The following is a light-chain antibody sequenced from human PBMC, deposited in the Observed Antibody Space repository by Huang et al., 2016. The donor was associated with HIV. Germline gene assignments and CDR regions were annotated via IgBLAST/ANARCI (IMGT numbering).Light chain of an antibody. CDR1: QPLLHSNGYNY. J-gene: IGKJ5*01. Sequence: DIVMTQSPLSLPVTPGEPASISCRSSQPLLHSNGYNYLDWYLQKPGQSPQLLIYLGSNRASGVPDRFSGSGSVTDFTLKISRVEAEDVGIYYCMQALQTPRTFGQGTRLEIK. CDR3: MQALQTPRT. V-gene: IGKV2-28*01. CDR2: LGS.